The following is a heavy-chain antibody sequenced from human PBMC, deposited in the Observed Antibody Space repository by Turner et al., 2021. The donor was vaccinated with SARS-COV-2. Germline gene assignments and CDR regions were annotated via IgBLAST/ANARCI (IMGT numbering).Heavy chain of an antibody. CDR3: ARETVNNWVDP. D-gene: IGHD2-21*02. Sequence: QLQLPESGPGLVKPSETLSLTCTVSGGSISSSSYYWGWIRQPPGKGLEWIGSIYYSGSTYYNPSLKSRVTTSVDTSKNQFSLKMSSVTAADTAVYYCARETVNNWVDPWGQGTLVTVSS. CDR1: GGSISSSSYY. V-gene: IGHV4-39*02. J-gene: IGHJ5*02. CDR2: IYYSGST.